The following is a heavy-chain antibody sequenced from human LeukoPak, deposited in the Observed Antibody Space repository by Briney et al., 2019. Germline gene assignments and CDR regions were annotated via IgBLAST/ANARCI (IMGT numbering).Heavy chain of an antibody. D-gene: IGHD3-22*01. Sequence: SVTVSFKASGGTFTSYAISWVRQAPGQGLEWMGGIIPIFGTANYAQKFQGRVTITTDESTSTAYMELSSLRSEDTAVYYCARSSIVVVTDACDIWGQGTMVSVSS. V-gene: IGHV1-69*05. J-gene: IGHJ3*02. CDR1: GGTFTSYA. CDR3: ARSSIVVVTDACDI. CDR2: IIPIFGTA.